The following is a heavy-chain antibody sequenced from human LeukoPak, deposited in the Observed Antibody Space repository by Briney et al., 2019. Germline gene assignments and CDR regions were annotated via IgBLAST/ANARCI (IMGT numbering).Heavy chain of an antibody. J-gene: IGHJ4*02. CDR3: ARSNWNGGEFDY. CDR1: GYTFTGYY. Sequence: ASVKVSCKASGYTFTGYYMHWVRQAPGQGLEWMGWINPNSGGTNYAQKFQGRVTMTRDTSISTAYMELSRLRSDDTAVYYCARSNWNGGEFDYWGQGNLVTVSS. V-gene: IGHV1-2*02. D-gene: IGHD1-20*01. CDR2: INPNSGGT.